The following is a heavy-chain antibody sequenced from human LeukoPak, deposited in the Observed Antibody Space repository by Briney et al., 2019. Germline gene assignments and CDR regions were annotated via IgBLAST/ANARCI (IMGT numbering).Heavy chain of an antibody. CDR2: ISGTGDTT. V-gene: IGHV3-23*01. Sequence: GGSLRLSCAASGFSFSSYAMSWVRQAPGKGLEWVSSISGTGDTTYYADSVKGRFTISRDNSRNTMFLQMSSLTAEDTAIYYCAKDSVGYQQPVQDWGQGTLVTVSS. CDR3: AKDSVGYQQPVQD. J-gene: IGHJ1*01. CDR1: GFSFSSYA. D-gene: IGHD5/OR15-5a*01.